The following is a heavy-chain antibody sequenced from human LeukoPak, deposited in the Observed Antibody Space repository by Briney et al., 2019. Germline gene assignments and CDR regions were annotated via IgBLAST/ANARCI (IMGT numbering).Heavy chain of an antibody. Sequence: GSLRLSCAAPGFTFSSYAMSWVRQAPGKGLEWVSAISGSGGSTYYADSVKGRFTISRDNSKNTLYLQMNSLRAEDTAVYYCAKAPSRTAVAANLYAFDIWGQGTMVTVSS. CDR1: GFTFSSYA. CDR2: ISGSGGST. J-gene: IGHJ3*02. D-gene: IGHD6-19*01. CDR3: AKAPSRTAVAANLYAFDI. V-gene: IGHV3-23*01.